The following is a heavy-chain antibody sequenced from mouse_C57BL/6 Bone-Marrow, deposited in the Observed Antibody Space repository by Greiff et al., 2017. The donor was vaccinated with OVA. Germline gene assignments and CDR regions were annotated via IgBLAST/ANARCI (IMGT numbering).Heavy chain of an antibody. D-gene: IGHD1-1*01. CDR2: IWGVGST. CDR3: ASAPDYYGSSYAMDY. Sequence: QVQLKQSGPGLVAPSQSLSITCTVSGFSLTSYGVDWVRQSPGKGLEWLGVIWGVGSTNYNSALKSRLSISKDNSKSQVFLKMNSLQTDDTAMYYCASAPDYYGSSYAMDYWGQGTSVTVSS. J-gene: IGHJ4*01. CDR1: GFSLTSYG. V-gene: IGHV2-6*01.